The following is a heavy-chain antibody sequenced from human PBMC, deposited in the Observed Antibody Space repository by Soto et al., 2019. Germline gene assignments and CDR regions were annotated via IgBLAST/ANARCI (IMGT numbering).Heavy chain of an antibody. V-gene: IGHV1-2*04. CDR3: ARGGALNIVVVPAANSNYYYGMDV. CDR1: GYTFTGYH. J-gene: IGHJ6*02. Sequence: ASVKVSCKASGYTFTGYHMHWVRQAPGQGLEWMGWINPNSGGTNYAQKFQGWVTMTRDTSISTAYMELSRLRSDDTAVYYCARGGALNIVVVPAANSNYYYGMDVWGQGTTVTVSS. D-gene: IGHD2-2*01. CDR2: INPNSGGT.